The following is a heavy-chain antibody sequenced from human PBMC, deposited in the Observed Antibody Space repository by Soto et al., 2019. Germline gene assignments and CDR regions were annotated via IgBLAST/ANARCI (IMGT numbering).Heavy chain of an antibody. D-gene: IGHD1-1*01. J-gene: IGHJ5*02. CDR3: ARVFRRKLNWFDP. CDR2: IYYSGST. CDR1: GVSISSGDYY. V-gene: IGHV4-30-4*01. Sequence: QVQLQESGPGLVKPSQTLSLTCTVSGVSISSGDYYWRWIRQPPGKGLEWIGYIYYSGSTYYNPSLKSRVTISVDTSKNQFSLKLSSVTAADTAVYYCARVFRRKLNWFDPWGQGTLVTVSS.